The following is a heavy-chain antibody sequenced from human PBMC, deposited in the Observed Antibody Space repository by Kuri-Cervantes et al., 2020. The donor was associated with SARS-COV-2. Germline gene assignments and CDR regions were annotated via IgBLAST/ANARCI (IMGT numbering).Heavy chain of an antibody. CDR1: GDSISRSSYY. V-gene: IGHV4-39*07. Sequence: ESLKISCTVSGDSISRSSYYWGWIRQPPGTGLEWIGAIYFSGSTVYNPSLTSRVTISIDTSKNQFSLKLSSVTAADTALYYCARIFVPAAILTDGWYFDLWGRGTLVTVSS. CDR2: IYFSGST. J-gene: IGHJ2*01. D-gene: IGHD2-2*02. CDR3: ARIFVPAAILTDGWYFDL.